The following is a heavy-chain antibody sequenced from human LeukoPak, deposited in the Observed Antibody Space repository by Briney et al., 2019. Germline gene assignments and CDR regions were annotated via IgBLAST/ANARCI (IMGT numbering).Heavy chain of an antibody. CDR2: ISYDGSNK. D-gene: IGHD5-18*01. V-gene: IGHV3-30*18. CDR3: AKELRGYSYGFDY. J-gene: IGHJ4*02. CDR1: GFTFSSYS. Sequence: GGSLRLSCAASGFTFSSYSMNWVRQAPGKGLEWVAVISYDGSNKYYADSVKGRFTISRDNSKNTLYLQMNSLRAEDTAVYYCAKELRGYSYGFDYWGQGTLVTVSS.